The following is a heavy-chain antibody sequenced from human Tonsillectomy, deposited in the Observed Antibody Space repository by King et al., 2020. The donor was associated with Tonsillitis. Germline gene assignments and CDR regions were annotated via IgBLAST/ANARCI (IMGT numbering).Heavy chain of an antibody. CDR1: GLTFSNYA. D-gene: IGHD3-10*01. CDR3: AKDQWFGDGCI. V-gene: IGHV3-23*04. Sequence: VQLVESGGGLVQPGGSLRLSCAASGLTFSNYAMTWVRQAPGKGLECVAIISGSGGSTHYADSVKGRFTISRDSSKNTLYLQMNSLRFEDTAVYYCAKDQWFGDGCICGQGRMVTVSS. CDR2: ISGSGGST. J-gene: IGHJ3*02.